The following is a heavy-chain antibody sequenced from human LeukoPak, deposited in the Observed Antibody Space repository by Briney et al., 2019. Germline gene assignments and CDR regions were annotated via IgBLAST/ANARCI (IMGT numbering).Heavy chain of an antibody. CDR2: ISSSSSYI. CDR3: ARVGGTICSGGSCYSGYGMDV. J-gene: IGHJ6*04. CDR1: GFTLSSYS. Sequence: PGGSLRLSCAASGFTLSSYSMNWVRQAPGKGLEWVSSISSSSSYIYYADSVKGRFTISRDNAKNSLYLQMNSLRAEDMAVYYCARVGGTICSGGSCYSGYGMDVWGKGTTVTVSS. D-gene: IGHD2-15*01. V-gene: IGHV3-21*01.